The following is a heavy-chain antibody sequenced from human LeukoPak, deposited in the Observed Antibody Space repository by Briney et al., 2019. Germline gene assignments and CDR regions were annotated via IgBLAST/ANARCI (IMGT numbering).Heavy chain of an antibody. CDR1: GFTVSSNY. D-gene: IGHD6-13*01. CDR3: AREWYSSRWPPSYYFDY. CDR2: IYSGGST. Sequence: GGSLRLSCAASGFTVSSNYMSWVRQAPGKGLEWVSVIYSGGSTYYADSVKGRFTISRDNSKNTLYLQMNSLRAEDTAVYYCAREWYSSRWPPSYYFDYWGQGTLVTVSS. J-gene: IGHJ4*02. V-gene: IGHV3-53*01.